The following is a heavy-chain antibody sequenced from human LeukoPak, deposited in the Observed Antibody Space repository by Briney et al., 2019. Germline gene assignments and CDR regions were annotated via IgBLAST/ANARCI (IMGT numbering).Heavy chain of an antibody. V-gene: IGHV3-30*18. CDR2: MSYGGQNE. J-gene: IGHJ4*02. Sequence: GGSLRLSCAASGLTFSGYDMHWVRQAPGKGPEWVAVMSYGGQNERYADSVKGRFTISRDNSKNTLYLQMNSLRAEDTAVYYCAKGSAGGRPYYFDYWGQGTLVPVSS. CDR1: GLTFSGYD. D-gene: IGHD6-13*01. CDR3: AKGSAGGRPYYFDY.